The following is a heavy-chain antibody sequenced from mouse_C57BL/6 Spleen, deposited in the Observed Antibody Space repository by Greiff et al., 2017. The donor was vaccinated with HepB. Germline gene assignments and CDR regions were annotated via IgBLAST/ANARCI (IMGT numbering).Heavy chain of an antibody. Sequence: QLQEAGNEKVKPGSSVKIEGKASGYSVNENKIKYLKQSNGKSLEWIGVINPNYGPTSYNQKFKGKATLTVDQSSSTAYMQLNSLTSEDSAVYYCARTAQATYYFDYWGQGTTRTVSS. D-gene: IGHD3-2*02. J-gene: IGHJ2*01. CDR3: ARTAQATYYFDY. V-gene: IGHV1-39*01. CDR1: GYSVNENK. CDR2: INPNYGPT.